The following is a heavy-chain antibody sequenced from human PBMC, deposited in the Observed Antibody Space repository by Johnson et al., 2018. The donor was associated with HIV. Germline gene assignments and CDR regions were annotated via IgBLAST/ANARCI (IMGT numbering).Heavy chain of an antibody. CDR3: ARVQDRVAGNSYGAFDI. V-gene: IGHV3-20*04. CDR1: GFTFRSYA. D-gene: IGHD6-19*01. CDR2: INWNGGST. Sequence: VQLVESGGGVVQPGRSLRLSCAGSGFTFRSYAMQWVRQAPGKGLEWVSGINWNGGSTGYADSVKGRFTISRDNAKNSLYLQMNSLRAEDTALYYCARVQDRVAGNSYGAFDIWGQGTMVTVSS. J-gene: IGHJ3*02.